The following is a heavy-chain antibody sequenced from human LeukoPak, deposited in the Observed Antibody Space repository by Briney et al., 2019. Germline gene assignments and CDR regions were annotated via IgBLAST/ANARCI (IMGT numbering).Heavy chain of an antibody. Sequence: SETLSLTCTVSGGSISTFYWSWLRQPPGKGLEWIGYIFQTGHSNYNPSLKGRVTISVDTSKNQLSLKLYSVTVADTAIYYCARHPFSDGFDFWGQGTMVAVSS. CDR2: IFQTGHS. J-gene: IGHJ3*01. CDR1: GGSISTFY. V-gene: IGHV4-59*08. CDR3: ARHPFSDGFDF.